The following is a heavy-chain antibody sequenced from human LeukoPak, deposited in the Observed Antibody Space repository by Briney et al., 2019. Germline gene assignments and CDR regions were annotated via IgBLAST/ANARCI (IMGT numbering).Heavy chain of an antibody. CDR1: GASVKSDAYY. CDR2: MFEGGRT. CDR3: GSLNTDYYDSSGYYNHF. J-gene: IGHJ4*02. Sequence: PSETLSLTCIVSGASVKSDAYYWSWIRQPPGKGLEWIGYMFEGGRTNYNPSLQGRVTISVDTSKNHFSLSVSSVTAADTAVYYCGSLNTDYYDSSGYYNHFWGQGTLVTVSS. V-gene: IGHV4-61*03. D-gene: IGHD3-22*01.